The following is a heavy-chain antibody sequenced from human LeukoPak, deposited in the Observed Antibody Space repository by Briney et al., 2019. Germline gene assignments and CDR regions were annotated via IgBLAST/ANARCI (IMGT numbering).Heavy chain of an antibody. D-gene: IGHD6-13*01. CDR2: INGDGSRI. Sequence: GGSLRLSCAASGFTFDDFAMHWVRQAPGKGLEWVSLINGDGSRINYADSVKGRFTISRDNSKNSLYLQMNSLRTEDTALYYCAKAIEPRAAARPYGMDVWGQGTTVTVSS. CDR3: AKAIEPRAAARPYGMDV. J-gene: IGHJ6*02. CDR1: GFTFDDFA. V-gene: IGHV3-43*02.